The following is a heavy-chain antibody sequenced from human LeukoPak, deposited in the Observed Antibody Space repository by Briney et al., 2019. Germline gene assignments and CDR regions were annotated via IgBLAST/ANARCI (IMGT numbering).Heavy chain of an antibody. CDR3: AKDLVSGAAAGQYYYYYGMDV. CDR2: ISWNSGSI. J-gene: IGHJ6*02. D-gene: IGHD6-13*01. Sequence: GGSLRLSCAASGFTFDDYAVHWVRQAPGKGLEWVSGISWNSGSIGYADSVKGRFTISRDNAKNSLYLQMNSLRAEDTALYYCAKDLVSGAAAGQYYYYYGMDVWGQGTTVTVSS. V-gene: IGHV3-9*01. CDR1: GFTFDDYA.